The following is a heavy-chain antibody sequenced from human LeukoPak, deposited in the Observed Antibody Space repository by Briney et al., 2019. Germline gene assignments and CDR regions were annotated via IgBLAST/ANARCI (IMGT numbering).Heavy chain of an antibody. J-gene: IGHJ4*02. V-gene: IGHV4-39*07. Sequence: SETLSLTCTVSGGSISSSSYYWGWIRQPPGKGLEWIGRIYYSGSTYYNPSLKSRVTISVDTSKNQFSLKLSSVTAADTAVYYCAREHSGSSGDHWGQGTLVTVSS. CDR3: AREHSGSSGDH. CDR1: GGSISSSSYY. D-gene: IGHD1-26*01. CDR2: IYYSGST.